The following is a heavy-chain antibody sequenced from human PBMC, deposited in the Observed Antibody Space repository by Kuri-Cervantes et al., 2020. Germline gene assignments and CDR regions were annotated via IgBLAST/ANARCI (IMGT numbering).Heavy chain of an antibody. CDR2: IIPIFGTA. V-gene: IGHV1-69*05. CDR1: AGTFSSYA. CDR3: ASDSYSSGWYVGFDY. Sequence: SVKVSCKAPAGTFSSYAISWVRQAPGQGLEWMGGIIPIFGTANYAQKFQGRVTITTEESTSTAYMELSSLRSEDTAVYYCASDSYSSGWYVGFDYWGQGTLVTVSS. D-gene: IGHD6-19*01. J-gene: IGHJ4*02.